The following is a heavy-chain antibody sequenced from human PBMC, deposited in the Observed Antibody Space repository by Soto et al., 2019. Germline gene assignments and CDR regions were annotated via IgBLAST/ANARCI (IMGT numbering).Heavy chain of an antibody. D-gene: IGHD6-13*01. CDR3: AHRLRAAGTYNWFDT. Sequence: QITLKESGPTLVKPTQTLTLTCTFSGFSLSTRGVGVGWIRQPPGKALEWLAIIYWDDDKYYSTSLKSRLTITKDTSKNQVVLAMTNMDPVDTGTYYCAHRLRAAGTYNWFDTWGKGPLVTVSS. CDR2: IYWDDDK. J-gene: IGHJ5*02. V-gene: IGHV2-5*02. CDR1: GFSLSTRGVG.